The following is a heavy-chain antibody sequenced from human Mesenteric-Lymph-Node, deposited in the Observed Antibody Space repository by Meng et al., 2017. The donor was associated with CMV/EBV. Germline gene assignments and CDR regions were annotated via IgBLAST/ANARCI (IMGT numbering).Heavy chain of an antibody. CDR2: ISSSGSTR. D-gene: IGHD6-6*01. CDR1: GFSFSDYY. V-gene: IGHV3-11*01. CDR3: ARAKQLDHYYYYGLDV. Sequence: LSLTCVGSGFSFSDYYMRWIRQAPGKGLEWLSYISSSGSTRYYADSVKGRFTISRDNAKNSLYLQMSSLGAEDTAVYYCARAKQLDHYYYYGLDVWGQGTTVTVSS. J-gene: IGHJ6*02.